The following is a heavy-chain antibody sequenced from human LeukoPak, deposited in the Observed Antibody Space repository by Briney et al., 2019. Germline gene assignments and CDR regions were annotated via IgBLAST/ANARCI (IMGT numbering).Heavy chain of an antibody. V-gene: IGHV4-34*01. D-gene: IGHD6-13*01. Sequence: SETLSLTCAVYGGSFSGYYWSWIRQPPGKGLEWIGEINHSGSTNYNPSLKSRVTISVDTSKNQFSLKLSSVTAADTAVYYCAILNIAAARGWLDPWGQGTLVTVSS. J-gene: IGHJ5*02. CDR3: AILNIAAARGWLDP. CDR2: INHSGST. CDR1: GGSFSGYY.